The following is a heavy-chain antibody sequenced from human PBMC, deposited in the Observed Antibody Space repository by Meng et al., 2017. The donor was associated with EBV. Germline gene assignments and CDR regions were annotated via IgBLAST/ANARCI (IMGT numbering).Heavy chain of an antibody. V-gene: IGHV1-2*06. Sequence: QVLLVQSGAEEKKPAASVKVSCKASGDTFTRYYMHWVRQAPGQGLEWMGRINPNSGGTNYAQKFQGRVTMTRDTYISTAYMEPSRLRSDDTAVYYCAKGADLAAAGTFWFDPWGQGTLVTVSS. D-gene: IGHD6-13*01. J-gene: IGHJ5*02. CDR1: GDTFTRYY. CDR3: AKGADLAAAGTFWFDP. CDR2: INPNSGGT.